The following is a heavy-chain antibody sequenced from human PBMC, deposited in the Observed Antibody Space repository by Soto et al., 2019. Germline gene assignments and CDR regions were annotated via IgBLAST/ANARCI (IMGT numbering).Heavy chain of an antibody. CDR2: ISSSSSTI. J-gene: IGHJ6*02. CDR3: AREGAGGIRFLEWLSVVYYYGMDV. D-gene: IGHD3-3*01. CDR1: GFTFSSYS. Sequence: GGSLRLSCAASGFTFSSYSMNWVRQAPGKGLEWVSYISSSSSTIYYADSVKGRFTISRDNAKNSLYLQMNSLRDEDTAVYYCAREGAGGIRFLEWLSVVYYYGMDVWGQGTTVTVSS. V-gene: IGHV3-48*02.